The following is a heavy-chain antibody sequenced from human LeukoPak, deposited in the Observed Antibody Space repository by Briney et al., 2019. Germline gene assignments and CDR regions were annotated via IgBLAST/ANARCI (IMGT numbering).Heavy chain of an antibody. CDR3: SGRKDYFYYGMDV. V-gene: IGHV1-69*02. Sequence: SVKVSRKASGGTFSSYTITWVRQAPGQGLEWMGRVLPIFGIVHYAQRFQGRVTITADKSTSTAYMEMSTLRSEDTAVYYCSGRKDYFYYGMDVWGQGTTVTVSS. CDR1: GGTFSSYT. CDR2: VLPIFGIV. J-gene: IGHJ6*02.